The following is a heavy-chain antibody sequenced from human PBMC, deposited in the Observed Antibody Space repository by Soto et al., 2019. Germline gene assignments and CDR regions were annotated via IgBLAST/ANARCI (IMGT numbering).Heavy chain of an antibody. J-gene: IGHJ4*02. Sequence: VQLLESGGGLQQPGGSLRLSCAASRFTFSNFAMSWVRLAPGKGLEWISTIGVTEGSTYYADSVKGRFTISRDNSKSTLYLQMNSLGGGDTALYYCAKVMYTWNDVAAFDSWGQGTLVTVSS. V-gene: IGHV3-23*01. CDR1: RFTFSNFA. CDR3: AKVMYTWNDVAAFDS. CDR2: IGVTEGST. D-gene: IGHD1-1*01.